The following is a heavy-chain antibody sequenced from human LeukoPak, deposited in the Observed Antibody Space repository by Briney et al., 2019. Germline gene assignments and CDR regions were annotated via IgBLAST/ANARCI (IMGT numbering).Heavy chain of an antibody. CDR1: GFTFSSYA. CDR3: ARDFGIQLLGDI. Sequence: LAGRSLRPSCAASGFTFSSYAMHWVRQAPGKGLEWVAVISYDGSNKYYADSVKGRFTISRDNSKNTLYLQMNSLRAEDTAVYYCARDFGIQLLGDIWGQGTMVTVSS. CDR2: ISYDGSNK. J-gene: IGHJ3*02. D-gene: IGHD5-18*01. V-gene: IGHV3-30-3*01.